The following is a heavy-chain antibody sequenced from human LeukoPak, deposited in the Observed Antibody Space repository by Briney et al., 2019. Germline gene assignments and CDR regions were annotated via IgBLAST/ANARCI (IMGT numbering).Heavy chain of an antibody. V-gene: IGHV3-30*02. Sequence: GGSLRLSCAASGFTFSSYGMHWVRQAPGKGLEWVAFIRYDGSNKYYADSVKGRFTISRDNSKNTLYLQMNSLRAEDTAVYYCAKDASGKVVVAATPVPLDYWGQGTLVTVSS. CDR2: IRYDGSNK. CDR3: AKDASGKVVVAATPVPLDY. CDR1: GFTFSSYG. D-gene: IGHD2-15*01. J-gene: IGHJ4*02.